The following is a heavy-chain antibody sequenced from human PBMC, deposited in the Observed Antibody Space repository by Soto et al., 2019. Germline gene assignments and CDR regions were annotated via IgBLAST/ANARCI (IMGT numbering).Heavy chain of an antibody. CDR1: GFTFDDYA. J-gene: IGHJ3*02. Sequence: PGGSVRLSCAASGFTFDDYAMHWVRQAPGKGLEWVSGISWNSGSIGYADSVKGRFTISRDNAKNSLYLQMNSLRAEDTALYYCAKEGYCSGGSCPSPNDAFDIWGQGTMVTVS. D-gene: IGHD2-15*01. CDR2: ISWNSGSI. V-gene: IGHV3-9*01. CDR3: AKEGYCSGGSCPSPNDAFDI.